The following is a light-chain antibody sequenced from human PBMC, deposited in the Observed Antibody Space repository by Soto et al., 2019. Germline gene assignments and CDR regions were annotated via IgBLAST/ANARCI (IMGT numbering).Light chain of an antibody. Sequence: IQICLHLWTLSAFVVDGVVIAFRASQSIGSWLAWYQQKPGKAPKLLIYDASNLQSGVPSRFSGSGSATKFTLTIASLQPEDFATYYCLQYNSYPLAFGEGTKVDIK. CDR1: QSIGSW. CDR2: DAS. J-gene: IGKJ4*01. CDR3: LQYNSYPLA. V-gene: IGKV1-5*01.